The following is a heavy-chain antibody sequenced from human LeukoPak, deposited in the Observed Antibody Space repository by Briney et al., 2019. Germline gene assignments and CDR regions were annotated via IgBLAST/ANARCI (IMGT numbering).Heavy chain of an antibody. Sequence: SVKVSCKASGGTFSSYAISWVGKAPGQGLEWMGGFIPIFGTANYAQKFQGRVTITADESTSTAYMELSSLRSEDTAVYYCARGPFSSGWYAKQFDYWGQGTLVTVSS. CDR3: ARGPFSSGWYAKQFDY. CDR2: FIPIFGTA. J-gene: IGHJ4*02. D-gene: IGHD6-19*01. CDR1: GGTFSSYA. V-gene: IGHV1-69*01.